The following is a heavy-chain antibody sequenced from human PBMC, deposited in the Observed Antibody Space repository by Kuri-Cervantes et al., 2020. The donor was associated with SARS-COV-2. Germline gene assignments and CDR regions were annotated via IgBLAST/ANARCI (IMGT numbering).Heavy chain of an antibody. J-gene: IGHJ4*02. CDR2: INPNSGGT. V-gene: IGHV1-2*02. D-gene: IGHD6-13*01. CDR3: ARDLDPAAVHVIDY. CDR1: GYTFTSYG. Sequence: ASVKVSCKASGYTFTSYGISWVRQAPGQGLEWMGWINPNSGGTNYAQKFQGRVTMTRDTSISTAYMELSRLRSDDTAVYYCARDLDPAAVHVIDYWGRGTLVTVSS.